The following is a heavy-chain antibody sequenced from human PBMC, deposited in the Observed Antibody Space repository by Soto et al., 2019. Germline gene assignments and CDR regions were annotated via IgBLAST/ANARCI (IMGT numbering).Heavy chain of an antibody. V-gene: IGHV4-59*07. J-gene: IGHJ3*01. CDR2: VSYSGTT. CDR1: GGSITPYY. Sequence: QVQLQESGPGLVKTSDTLSLTCTVSGGSITPYYWSWIRQPPGEGLEWIGYVSYSGTTGYNPSLKSRFSTSIDTSKIEFSLKLTSLTAADAATYYCARQQYTVVTAFDVWGQGTTVAVSS. D-gene: IGHD2-15*01. CDR3: ARQQYTVVTAFDV.